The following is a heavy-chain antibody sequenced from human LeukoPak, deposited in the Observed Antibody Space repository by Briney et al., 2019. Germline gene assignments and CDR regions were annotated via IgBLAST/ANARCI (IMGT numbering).Heavy chain of an antibody. J-gene: IGHJ5*02. CDR3: ARDLRFCSDTRCFDWFDP. CDR1: GGSISSSNYF. D-gene: IGHD2-2*01. CDR2: INYGGTT. Sequence: SETLSLICTVSGGSISSSNYFWSWIRQPPGQELEWIASINYGGTTNYNPSLKSRVTISVDKSKNQLSLKLISVTAADTAVYYCARDLRFCSDTRCFDWFDPWGQGTLVTVSS. V-gene: IGHV4-39*07.